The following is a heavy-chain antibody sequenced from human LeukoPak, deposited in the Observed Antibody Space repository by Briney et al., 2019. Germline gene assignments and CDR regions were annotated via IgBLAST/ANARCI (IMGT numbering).Heavy chain of an antibody. CDR2: ISGSGGST. Sequence: PGGSLRLSCAASGFTFSSYAMSWVRQAPGKGLEWVSVISGSGGSTYYADSVKGRFTISRDNAKNSLYLQMNSLRAEDTAVYYCARVNGFLEWLFSYWGQGTLVTVSS. CDR3: ARVNGFLEWLFSY. D-gene: IGHD3-3*01. V-gene: IGHV3-23*01. CDR1: GFTFSSYA. J-gene: IGHJ4*02.